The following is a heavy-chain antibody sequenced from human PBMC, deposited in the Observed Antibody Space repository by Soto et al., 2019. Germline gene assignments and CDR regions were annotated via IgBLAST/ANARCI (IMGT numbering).Heavy chain of an antibody. CDR2: ISYSGST. V-gene: IGHV4-31*03. CDR1: GGSISSGGYY. CDR3: ARDNYYTGSGYYSSSAEYSQH. D-gene: IGHD3-22*01. Sequence: SETLSLTCTVSGGSISSGGYYWSWIRQYPGKGLEWIGYISYSGSTYYNPSLKSRITISVDTSKNQFFLKLRSVTAADTAVYYCARDNYYTGSGYYSSSAEYSQHWGQGTLVTVSS. J-gene: IGHJ1*01.